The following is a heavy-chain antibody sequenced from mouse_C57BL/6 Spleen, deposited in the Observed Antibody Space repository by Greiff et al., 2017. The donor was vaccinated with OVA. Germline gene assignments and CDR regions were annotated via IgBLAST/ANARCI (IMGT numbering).Heavy chain of an antibody. CDR2: IDPANGNT. CDR3: ARGTTVVPCAY. CDR1: GFNIKNTY. Sequence: EVMLVESVAELVRPGASVKLSCTASGFNIKNTYMHWVKQRPEQGLEWIGRIDPANGNTTYAPKFQGKAPITADTSSNTAYLQLSSLTSEDTAIYYCARGTTVVPCAYWGQGTLVTVSA. V-gene: IGHV14-3*01. J-gene: IGHJ3*01. D-gene: IGHD1-1*01.